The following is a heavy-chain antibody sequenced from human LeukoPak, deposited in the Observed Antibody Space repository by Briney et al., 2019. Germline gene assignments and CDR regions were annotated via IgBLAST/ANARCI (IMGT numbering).Heavy chain of an antibody. Sequence: GGSLRLSCAASGFTLSSYSMNWVRQAPGKGLEWVSSISSSSSYIYYADSVKGRFTISRDNAKNSLYLQMNSLRAEDTAVYYCARVPEGSSSEWFDPWGQGTLVTVSS. CDR3: ARVPEGSSSEWFDP. J-gene: IGHJ5*02. V-gene: IGHV3-21*01. CDR2: ISSSSSYI. D-gene: IGHD6-6*01. CDR1: GFTLSSYS.